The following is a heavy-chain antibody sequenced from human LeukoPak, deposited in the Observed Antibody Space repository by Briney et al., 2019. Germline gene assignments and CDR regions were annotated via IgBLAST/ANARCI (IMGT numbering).Heavy chain of an antibody. Sequence: AASVKVSCKTSGGTFSSYAISWVRQAPGQGLEWMGRIIPIFGTANYAQKFQGRVTITTDESTSTAYMELSSLRSEDTAVYYCARGGPYDSSGDFDYWGQGTLVTVSS. CDR2: IIPIFGTA. D-gene: IGHD3-22*01. CDR3: ARGGPYDSSGDFDY. CDR1: GGTFSSYA. J-gene: IGHJ4*02. V-gene: IGHV1-69*05.